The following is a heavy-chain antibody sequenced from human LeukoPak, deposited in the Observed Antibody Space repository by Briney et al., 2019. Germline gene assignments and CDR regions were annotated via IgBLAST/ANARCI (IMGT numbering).Heavy chain of an antibody. CDR2: IKQDGSEK. J-gene: IGHJ3*02. CDR1: GFTFSSYW. Sequence: GGSLRLSCAASGFTFSSYWMSWVRQAPGKGLEWVANIKQDGSEKYYVDSVKGRFTISRDNAKNSLYLQMNSLRAEDTAIYYCTRGNYDILTGYLPFDIWGQGTMVTVSS. D-gene: IGHD3-9*01. V-gene: IGHV3-7*03. CDR3: TRGNYDILTGYLPFDI.